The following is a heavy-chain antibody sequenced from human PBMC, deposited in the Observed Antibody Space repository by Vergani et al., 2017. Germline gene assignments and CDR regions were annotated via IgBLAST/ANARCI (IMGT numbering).Heavy chain of an antibody. CDR3: VGGRGRCAGGGGYTEGWDY. CDR2: ISFDGTNE. D-gene: IGHD2-2*02. CDR1: GFALNRHA. Sequence: QVQLVESGGGVVQPGTSLRLSCVVSGFALNRHAMYWVRQAPGKGLEWVGGISFDGTNEYYPDLVKGRFTISRGIAKNTLYLQVRSLRLEDTGVYHCVGGRGRCAGGGGYTEGWDYWGQGTPVTVSS. J-gene: IGHJ4*02. V-gene: IGHV3-30-3*01.